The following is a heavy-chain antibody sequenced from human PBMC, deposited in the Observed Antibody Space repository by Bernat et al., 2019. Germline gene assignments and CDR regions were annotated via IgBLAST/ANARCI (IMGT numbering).Heavy chain of an antibody. Sequence: QVQLQQWGAGLLKPSETLSLTCAVYGGSFSGYYWSWIRQPPGKGLEWIGEINHSGSTNYNPSLKSRVTISVDTSKNQFSLKLSAVTAADTAVYYCARGRNRIAAAGTLGFDYWGRGTLVTVSS. J-gene: IGHJ4*02. D-gene: IGHD6-13*01. CDR3: ARGRNRIAAAGTLGFDY. CDR1: GGSFSGYY. CDR2: INHSGST. V-gene: IGHV4-34*01.